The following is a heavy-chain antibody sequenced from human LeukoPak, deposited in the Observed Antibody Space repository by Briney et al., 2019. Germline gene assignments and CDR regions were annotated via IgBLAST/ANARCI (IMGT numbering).Heavy chain of an antibody. CDR1: GGSINNGGYY. J-gene: IGHJ4*02. CDR2: IYYSGSS. Sequence: ASETLSLTCTVSGGSINNGGYYWSWIRQHPGKGLEWIGYIYYSGSSYYNPSLRSRVTISVDTSKNHFSLKLSSVTAADTAVYYCARNRDGYNSFDYWGQGTLVTVSS. CDR3: ARNRDGYNSFDY. D-gene: IGHD5-24*01. V-gene: IGHV4-31*03.